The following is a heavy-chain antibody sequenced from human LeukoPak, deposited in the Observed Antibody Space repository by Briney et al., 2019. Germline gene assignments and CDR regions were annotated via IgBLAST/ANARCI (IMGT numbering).Heavy chain of an antibody. CDR2: IYYSGST. V-gene: IGHV4-59*01. J-gene: IGHJ4*02. CDR3: ARAGRDGYNPFDY. Sequence: SSETLSLTCTVSGGSISSYYWSWIRQPPGKGLEWIGYIYYSGSTNYNPSLKSRVTISVDTSKNQFSLKLSSVTAADTAVYYCARAGRDGYNPFDYWGQGTLVTVSS. CDR1: GGSISSYY. D-gene: IGHD5-24*01.